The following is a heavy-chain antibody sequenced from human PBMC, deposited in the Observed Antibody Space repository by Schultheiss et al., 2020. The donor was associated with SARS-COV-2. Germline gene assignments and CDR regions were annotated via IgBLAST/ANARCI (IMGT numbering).Heavy chain of an antibody. CDR2: INEGGDVI. Sequence: GESLKISCVASGFSFRSYSIHWVRQAPGKGLEWISYINEGGDVIFYADSIKGRFTISRDNTKSSVFLQMNSLRAEDTAVYYCARYGVTAADRFGMDVWGQGTTVTVSS. V-gene: IGHV3-48*04. D-gene: IGHD6-13*01. CDR3: ARYGVTAADRFGMDV. J-gene: IGHJ6*02. CDR1: GFSFRSYS.